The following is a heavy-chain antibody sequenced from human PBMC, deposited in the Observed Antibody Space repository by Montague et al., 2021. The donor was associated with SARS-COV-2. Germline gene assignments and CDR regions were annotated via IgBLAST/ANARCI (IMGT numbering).Heavy chain of an antibody. D-gene: IGHD5-12*01. J-gene: IGHJ6*02. CDR2: ITGSSGTI. CDR1: GFTFSNNA. V-gene: IGHV3-48*02. CDR3: ARVRGPTLATSFVDV. Sequence: SLRLSCAASGFTFSNNAMHWARQAPGKGLEWVSFITGSSGTIYYADSVKGRFTISRDNGKNSLYLQMNSLRDEDTALYYCARVRGPTLATSFVDVWGQGTTVTVSS.